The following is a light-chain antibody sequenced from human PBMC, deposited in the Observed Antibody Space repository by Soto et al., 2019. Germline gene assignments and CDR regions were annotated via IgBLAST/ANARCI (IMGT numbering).Light chain of an antibody. J-gene: IGLJ3*02. V-gene: IGLV1-40*01. CDR1: SSNIWAGFD. Sequence: QSVLTQPHSVSGAPGQRLTISCAGTSSNIWAGFDVHWYQQLPGTAPKLLIYANDDRPSGVPDRFSGSTSGTSASLAITGLQAEDAADYYCQSYANCLLADVVGGGTKVTVL. CDR2: AND. CDR3: QSYANCLLADV.